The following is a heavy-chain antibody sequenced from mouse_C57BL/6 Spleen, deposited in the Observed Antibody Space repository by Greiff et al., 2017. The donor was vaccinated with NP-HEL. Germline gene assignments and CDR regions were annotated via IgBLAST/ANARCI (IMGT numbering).Heavy chain of an antibody. CDR3: VRQAGSSYEGMDY. Sequence: EVQLVESGGGLVQPKGSLKLSCAASGFSFNTYAMNWVRQAPGKGLEWVARIRSKSNNYATYYADSVKDRFTISRDDSESMLYLQMNNLKTEDTAMYYCVRQAGSSYEGMDYWGQGTSVTVSS. CDR2: IRSKSNNYAT. D-gene: IGHD1-1*01. CDR1: GFSFNTYA. J-gene: IGHJ4*01. V-gene: IGHV10-1*01.